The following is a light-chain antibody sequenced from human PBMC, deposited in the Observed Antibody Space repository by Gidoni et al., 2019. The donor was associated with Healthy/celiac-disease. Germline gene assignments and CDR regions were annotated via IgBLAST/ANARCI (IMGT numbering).Light chain of an antibody. CDR2: AAS. CDR3: QQYYSYPPFT. Sequence: AIRITQSPSSLSASTGDRVTITCRASQGISSYLAWYQQKPGKAPKLLIYAASTLQSGVPSRFSGSGSGTDFTLTISCLQSEDFETYYCQQYYSYPPFTFGGGTKVEIK. CDR1: QGISSY. J-gene: IGKJ4*01. V-gene: IGKV1-8*01.